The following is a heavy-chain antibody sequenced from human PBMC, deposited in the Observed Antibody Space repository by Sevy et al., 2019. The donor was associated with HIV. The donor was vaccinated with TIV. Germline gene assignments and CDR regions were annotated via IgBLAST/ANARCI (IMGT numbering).Heavy chain of an antibody. V-gene: IGHV3-30*04. CDR1: GFIFGNYP. CDR3: ARGHIQLGAFDI. D-gene: IGHD5-18*01. J-gene: IGHJ3*02. CDR2: ISFDGGDK. Sequence: GGSLRLSCVASGFIFGNYPIHWVRQAPGEGLEWVAVISFDGGDKYFADSVKGRFTISRDNSKNTLYLQMNSLRDEDTAVYYCARGHIQLGAFDIWGQGTKVTVSS.